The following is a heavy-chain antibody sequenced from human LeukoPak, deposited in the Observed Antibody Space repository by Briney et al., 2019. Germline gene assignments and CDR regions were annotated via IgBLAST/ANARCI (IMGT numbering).Heavy chain of an antibody. CDR1: GYTFTSYG. Sequence: ASVKVSCKASGYTFTSYGISWVRQAPGQGLEWMGWISAYNGNTNYAQKLQGRVTMTTDTSTSTAYMELRSLRSDDTAVYYGARDLYYYDSSGYGGDYWGQGTLVTVSS. J-gene: IGHJ4*02. V-gene: IGHV1-18*01. CDR2: ISAYNGNT. CDR3: ARDLYYYDSSGYGGDY. D-gene: IGHD3-22*01.